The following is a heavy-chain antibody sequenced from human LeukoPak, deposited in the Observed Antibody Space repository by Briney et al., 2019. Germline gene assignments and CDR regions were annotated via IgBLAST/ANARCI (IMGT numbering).Heavy chain of an antibody. Sequence: GGSLRLSCAASGFTFSNYWMGWVRQAPGKRPECVANMNIDGSEKYYADSVKGRFSISRDNARNSVYLQMASLRVEDTAVYYCARDPVEWELLLDYWGQGTLVTVSS. J-gene: IGHJ4*02. V-gene: IGHV3-7*01. D-gene: IGHD1-26*01. CDR3: ARDPVEWELLLDY. CDR2: MNIDGSEK. CDR1: GFTFSNYW.